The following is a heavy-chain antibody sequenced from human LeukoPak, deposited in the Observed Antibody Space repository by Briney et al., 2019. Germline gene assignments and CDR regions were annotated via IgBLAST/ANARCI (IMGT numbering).Heavy chain of an antibody. CDR2: IYYSGST. J-gene: IGHJ4*02. CDR3: ATTENSSGWFGY. V-gene: IGHV4-39*01. CDR1: GGSISSSSYY. D-gene: IGHD6-19*01. Sequence: SETLSLTCTVSGGSISSSSYYWGWIRQPPGKGLEWIGSIYYSGSTYYNPSLKSRVTISVDTSKNQFSLKLNSVTAADTAVYYCATTENSSGWFGYWGQGALVTVSS.